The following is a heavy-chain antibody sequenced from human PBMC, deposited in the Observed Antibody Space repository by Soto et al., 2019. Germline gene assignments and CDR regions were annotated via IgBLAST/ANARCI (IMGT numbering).Heavy chain of an antibody. V-gene: IGHV1-2*02. Sequence: QVQLVQSGAEVKKPGASVKVSCKAFGYTFTDYYIHWVRQAPGQGLEWMGWINPNTGGTNYAQKFQGRVTMTRDTSISTAYMEMSRLRSDGTAVYYCAREGRGSKGDWFDPWGQGTLVTVSS. CDR1: GYTFTDYY. CDR3: AREGRGSKGDWFDP. CDR2: INPNTGGT. D-gene: IGHD6-13*01. J-gene: IGHJ5*02.